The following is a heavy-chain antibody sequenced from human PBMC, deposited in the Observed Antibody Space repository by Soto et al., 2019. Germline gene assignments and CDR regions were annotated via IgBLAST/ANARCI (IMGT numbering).Heavy chain of an antibody. J-gene: IGHJ4*02. CDR3: AKHAAAAAPDY. CDR2: ISSSSTYI. D-gene: IGHD6-13*01. Sequence: GGSLRLSCAASGFTFSSYSMNWVRQAPGKGLEWVSSISSSSTYISYIDSVKGRFTISRDNSKNTLYLQMNSLRAEDTAVYYCAKHAAAAAPDYWGQGTLVTVSS. V-gene: IGHV3-21*03. CDR1: GFTFSSYS.